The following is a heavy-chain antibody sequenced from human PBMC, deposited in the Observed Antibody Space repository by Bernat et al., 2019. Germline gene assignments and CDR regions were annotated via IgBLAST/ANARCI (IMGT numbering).Heavy chain of an antibody. J-gene: IGHJ3*01. CDR2: VSNGGHT. D-gene: IGHD4-17*01. V-gene: IGHV3-53*04. CDR3: AGSVTTPGGFDV. Sequence: EVQLVESGGGLVQPGRSLRLSCAASGFIFNAYVMHWVRQAPGMGLEWVSVVSNGGHTYYTDSVKGRFTVFRHNSNNTLSLQMNSLGLEDTAVYYCAGSVTTPGGFDVWGQGAMVTVSS. CDR1: GFIFNAYV.